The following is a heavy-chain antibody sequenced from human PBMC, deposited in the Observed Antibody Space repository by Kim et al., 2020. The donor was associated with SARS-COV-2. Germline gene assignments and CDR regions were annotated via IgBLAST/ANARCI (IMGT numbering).Heavy chain of an antibody. V-gene: IGHV1-69*13. J-gene: IGHJ6*02. D-gene: IGHD2-21*02. CDR1: GGTFSSYA. Sequence: SVKVSCKASGGTFSSYAISWVRQAPGQGLEWMGGIIPIFGTANYAQKFQGRVTITADESTSTAYMELSSLRSEDTAVYYCASGVGPVYCGGDCYYYYYGMDVWGQGTTVTVSS. CDR3: ASGVGPVYCGGDCYYYYYGMDV. CDR2: IIPIFGTA.